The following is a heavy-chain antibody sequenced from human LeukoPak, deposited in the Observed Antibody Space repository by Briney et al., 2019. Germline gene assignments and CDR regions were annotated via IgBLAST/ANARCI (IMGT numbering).Heavy chain of an antibody. CDR2: IYPGDSDT. Sequence: AGESLKISCKGSGYSFTNYWIAWVRQMPGKGLEWMGIIYPGDSDTRYSPSFQGQDTISADKSISTAYLQWSSLKASDTAMYYCARQSGGVDTAMFDIWGQGTMVTVSS. CDR3: ARQSGGVDTAMFDI. D-gene: IGHD5-18*01. CDR1: GYSFTNYW. J-gene: IGHJ3*02. V-gene: IGHV5-51*01.